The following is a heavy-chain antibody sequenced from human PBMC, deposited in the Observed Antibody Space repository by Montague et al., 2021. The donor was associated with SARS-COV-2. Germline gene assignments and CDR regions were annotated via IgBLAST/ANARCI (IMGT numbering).Heavy chain of an antibody. J-gene: IGHJ4*02. Sequence: SETLSLTCTVSGGSFSSYTHNWAWIPQPPGKGLKWIASLFYKRNTYSNPSLRSRFTISITTSKNQFFLRVASVTAADTAVYYGARVPNGRHDNWGPGALVTVSS. CDR3: ARVPNGRHDN. V-gene: IGHV4-39*07. CDR2: LFYKRNT. CDR1: GGSFSSYTHN. D-gene: IGHD2-8*01.